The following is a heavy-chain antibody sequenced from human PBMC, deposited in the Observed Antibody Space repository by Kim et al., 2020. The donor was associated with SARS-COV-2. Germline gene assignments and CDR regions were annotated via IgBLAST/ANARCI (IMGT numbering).Heavy chain of an antibody. CDR3: ARMEAYCGGDCTFDI. J-gene: IGHJ3*02. V-gene: IGHV1-46*01. D-gene: IGHD2-21*02. Sequence: KFQGRVTMTRDTSTSTVYMELSSLRSEDTAVYYCARMEAYCGGDCTFDIWGQGTMVTVSS.